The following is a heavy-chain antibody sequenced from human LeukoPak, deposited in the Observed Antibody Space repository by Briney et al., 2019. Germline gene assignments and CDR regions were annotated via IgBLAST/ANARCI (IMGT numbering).Heavy chain of an antibody. J-gene: IGHJ4*02. CDR1: GYTFTNFG. D-gene: IGHD3-9*01. CDR3: ARDSDYDILTGYYMRFDY. Sequence: ASVKVSCKASGYTFTNFGISWVRQAPGQGLEWMGWISPYNGDTNYAQKLQGRVTMTTDTSTSTAYMELRSLRSDDTAVYYCARDSDYDILTGYYMRFDYWGQGTLVTVSS. V-gene: IGHV1-18*01. CDR2: ISPYNGDT.